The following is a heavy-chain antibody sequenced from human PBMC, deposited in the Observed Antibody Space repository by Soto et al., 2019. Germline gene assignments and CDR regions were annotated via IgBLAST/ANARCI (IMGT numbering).Heavy chain of an antibody. J-gene: IGHJ2*01. Sequence: GGSLRLSCAASGFTFSSYAMSWVRQAPGKGLEWVSAISGSGGSTYYADSVKGRFTISRDNSKNTLYLQMNSLRAEDTAVYYCAKGPMAYYYDSSGVGQYFDLWGRGTLVTVSS. V-gene: IGHV3-23*01. D-gene: IGHD3-22*01. CDR1: GFTFSSYA. CDR3: AKGPMAYYYDSSGVGQYFDL. CDR2: ISGSGGST.